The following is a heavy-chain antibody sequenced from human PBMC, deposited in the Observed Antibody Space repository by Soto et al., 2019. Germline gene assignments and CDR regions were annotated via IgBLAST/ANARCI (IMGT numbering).Heavy chain of an antibody. CDR1: GDSVSYNNAG. D-gene: IGHD2-2*01. J-gene: IGHJ6*02. CDR3: ARDLEDXVAVPVATYFHFYGMDV. Sequence: PSQTLSLTCSISGDSVSYNNAGWNWLRQSPSRGLEWLGRTYYRSRWFNDYAVSVKSRITITPDTSKNQLYLQLNSVTPEDTAVYFCARDLEDXVAVPVATYFHFYGMDVWGQGTTVTVSS. V-gene: IGHV6-1*01. CDR2: TYYRSRWFN.